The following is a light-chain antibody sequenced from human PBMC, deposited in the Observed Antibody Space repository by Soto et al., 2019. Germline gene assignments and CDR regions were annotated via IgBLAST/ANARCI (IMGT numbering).Light chain of an antibody. CDR2: NTD. Sequence: QTVVTQEPSFSVSPGGTVTLTCGLSSGSVSTNYYPSWYQQTPGQAPRALIYNTDIRSSGVPDRFSGSILGNKAALTITGAQADDESDYYCVLYMGSGISVFGGGTKLTVL. J-gene: IGLJ2*01. CDR3: VLYMGSGISV. CDR1: SGSVSTNYY. V-gene: IGLV8-61*01.